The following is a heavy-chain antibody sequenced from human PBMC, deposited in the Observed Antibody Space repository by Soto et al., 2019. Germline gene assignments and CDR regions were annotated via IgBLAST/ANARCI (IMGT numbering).Heavy chain of an antibody. D-gene: IGHD2-15*01. CDR1: GYSFTSYW. Sequence: GESLKISCKGSGYSFTSYWISWVRQMPGKGLEWMGRIDPSDSYTNYSPSFQGHVTISADKSISTAYLQWSSLKASDTAMYYCAXARDCSGGSCFLGWFDPWGQGTLVTVSS. CDR3: AXARDCSGGSCFLGWFDP. CDR2: IDPSDSYT. J-gene: IGHJ5*02. V-gene: IGHV5-10-1*01.